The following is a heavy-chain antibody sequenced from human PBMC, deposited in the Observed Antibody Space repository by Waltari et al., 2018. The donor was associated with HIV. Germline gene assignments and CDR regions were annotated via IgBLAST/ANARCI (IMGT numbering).Heavy chain of an antibody. Sequence: EVQLVESGGGLVQPGGSLRLSCAASEFTFSSSWMHWVRQAPGKGLVWVSRINGDGSSTSYADSVKGRFTISRDNAKNTLYLQMNSLRAEDTAVYYCTRGGTYPFDYWGQGTLVTVSS. CDR3: TRGGTYPFDY. CDR2: INGDGSST. V-gene: IGHV3-74*01. D-gene: IGHD1-26*01. CDR1: EFTFSSSW. J-gene: IGHJ4*02.